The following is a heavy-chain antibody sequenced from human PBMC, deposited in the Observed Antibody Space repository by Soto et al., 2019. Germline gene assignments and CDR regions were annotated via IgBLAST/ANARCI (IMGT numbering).Heavy chain of an antibody. CDR2: IGSRTSDI. V-gene: IGHV3-21*01. CDR1: GFTLSRHT. J-gene: IGHJ3*02. D-gene: IGHD3-22*01. Sequence: GGSLRLSCAASGFTLSRHTVNWVRQAPGKGLEWVSFIGSRTSDIYYADSVKGRFTISRDNAKNSLYLDLTRLRAEDTAVYFCVRDYYDTSGYPNTFDMWGQGTMVTVSS. CDR3: VRDYYDTSGYPNTFDM.